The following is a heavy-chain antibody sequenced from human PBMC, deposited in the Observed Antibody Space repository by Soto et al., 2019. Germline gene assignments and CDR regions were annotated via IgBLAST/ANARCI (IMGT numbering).Heavy chain of an antibody. CDR2: IRRKANSYTT. Sequence: EVQLVESGGGLVQPGGSLRLSCAASGLIFSDYHMDWVRQAPGKGLEWVGRIRRKANSYTTEYAASVKGRVTISRDESKISLYLQMNSLKSEDTAVYYCAMLGGWSGGSSGMDVWGQGTKVTVSS. CDR1: GLIFSDYH. D-gene: IGHD6-19*01. J-gene: IGHJ6*02. V-gene: IGHV3-72*01. CDR3: AMLGGWSGGSSGMDV.